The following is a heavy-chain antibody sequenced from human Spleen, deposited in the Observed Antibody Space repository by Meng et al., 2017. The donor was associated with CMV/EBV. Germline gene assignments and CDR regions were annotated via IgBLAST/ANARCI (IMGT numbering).Heavy chain of an antibody. J-gene: IGHJ6*02. CDR1: GYTFTDYD. CDR3: ARSVVVVPAAAYYYYGMDV. CDR2: MNPNSGNT. Sequence: ASVKVSCKASGYTFTDYDINWVRQATGQGLEWMGWMNPNSGNTGYAQKFQGRVTMTRDTSISTAYMELSRLRSDDTAVYYCARSVVVVPAAAYYYYGMDVWGQGTTVTVSS. V-gene: IGHV1-8*01. D-gene: IGHD2-2*01.